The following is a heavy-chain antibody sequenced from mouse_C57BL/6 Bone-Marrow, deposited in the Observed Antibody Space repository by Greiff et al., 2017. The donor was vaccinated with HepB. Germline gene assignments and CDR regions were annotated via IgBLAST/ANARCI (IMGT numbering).Heavy chain of an antibody. CDR2: IDPENGDT. J-gene: IGHJ4*01. D-gene: IGHD2-4*01. CDR3: TTGLRRLGYYAMDY. Sequence: EVKLQQSGAELVRPGASVKLSCTASGFNIKDDYMHWVKQRPEQGLEWIGWIDPENGDTEYASKFQGKATITADTSSNTAYLQLSSLTSEDTAVYYCTTGLRRLGYYAMDYWGQGTSVTVSS. V-gene: IGHV14-4*01. CDR1: GFNIKDDY.